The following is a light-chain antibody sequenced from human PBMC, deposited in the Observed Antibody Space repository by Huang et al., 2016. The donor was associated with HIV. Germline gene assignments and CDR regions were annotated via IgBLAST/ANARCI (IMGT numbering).Light chain of an antibody. J-gene: IGKJ4*01. CDR1: QTIGTY. CDR3: QQRRSWSLT. V-gene: IGKV3-11*01. CDR2: DGS. Sequence: EVVLTQSPPTLSLFPGETATLSCRASQTIGTYVAWYQQRPGQGPRRLIYDGSNRAAGVPARISGAGSGTTFTLSISGLESEDFGVYYCQQRRSWSLTFGGGTKVEV.